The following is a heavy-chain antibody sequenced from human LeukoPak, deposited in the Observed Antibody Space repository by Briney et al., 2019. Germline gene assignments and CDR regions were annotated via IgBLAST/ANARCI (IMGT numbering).Heavy chain of an antibody. D-gene: IGHD5-18*01. CDR3: ARARRGYSYGY. CDR1: GYTFTSYY. Sequence: ASVKVSCKASGYTFTSYYMHWVRQAPGQGLEWMGIINPSGGSTSYAQKFQGRVTMTRNTSISTAYMELSSLRSEDTAVYYCARARRGYSYGYWGQGTLVTVSS. V-gene: IGHV1-46*01. J-gene: IGHJ4*02. CDR2: INPSGGST.